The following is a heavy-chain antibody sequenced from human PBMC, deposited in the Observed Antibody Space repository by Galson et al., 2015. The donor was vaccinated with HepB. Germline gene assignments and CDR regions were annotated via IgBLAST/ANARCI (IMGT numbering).Heavy chain of an antibody. J-gene: IGHJ5*02. CDR2: INTGKGNT. CDR1: GYNITTYN. V-gene: IGHV1-3*04. D-gene: IGHD3-10*01. Sequence: SVKVSCKASGYNITTYNMHWVRQAPGQRLEWMGWINTGKGNTKYSQRFQGRVTITRDTSANTAYVELRSLRSEDTAVYYCARASRIAFGELMQPLTSWGLGTLVTVSS. CDR3: ARASRIAFGELMQPLTS.